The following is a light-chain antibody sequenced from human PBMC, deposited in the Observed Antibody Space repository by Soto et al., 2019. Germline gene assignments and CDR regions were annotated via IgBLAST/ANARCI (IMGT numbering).Light chain of an antibody. CDR3: QQYGSSLYT. J-gene: IGKJ2*01. V-gene: IGKV3-20*01. CDR2: GAS. CDR1: QSVSSSY. Sequence: EIVLTQSPGTLSLSPGERATLSCRASQSVSSSYLAWYQQKPGQAPRLLIDGASSRATGIPDRFSGSGSATDFTLTISRLEPDDFAVYYCQQYGSSLYTFGQGTKREIK.